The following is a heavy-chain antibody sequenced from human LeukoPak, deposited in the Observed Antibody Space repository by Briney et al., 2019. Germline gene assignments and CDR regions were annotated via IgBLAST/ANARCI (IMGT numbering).Heavy chain of an antibody. D-gene: IGHD4/OR15-4a*01. J-gene: IGHJ4*02. CDR2: IKQDGTDK. Sequence: GGSLRLSCAASGFTFSSYWMTWVRQAPGKGLEWVANIKQDGTDKYYVDPVKGRFTISRDNAKNSLFLQLGSLRADDTAVYYCARASMGGRDYHLDSWGQGTLVTVSS. CDR3: ARASMGGRDYHLDS. V-gene: IGHV3-7*01. CDR1: GFTFSSYW.